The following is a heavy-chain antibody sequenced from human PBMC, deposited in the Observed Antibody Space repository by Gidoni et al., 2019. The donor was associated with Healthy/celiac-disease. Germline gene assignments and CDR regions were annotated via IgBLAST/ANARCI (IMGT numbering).Heavy chain of an antibody. Sequence: QVQLQQWGAGLLKPSETLSLTCAVYGGSFSGYYWSWIRPPPGKGLEWIGAINHSGSTNYNPSLKSRVTISVDTSKNQFALKLSAVTAADTAVYYCARGRVRSTAARYYYYYGMDVWGQGTTVTVSS. CDR3: ARGRVRSTAARYYYYYGMDV. CDR2: INHSGST. V-gene: IGHV4-34*01. D-gene: IGHD2-2*01. CDR1: GGSFSGYY. J-gene: IGHJ6*02.